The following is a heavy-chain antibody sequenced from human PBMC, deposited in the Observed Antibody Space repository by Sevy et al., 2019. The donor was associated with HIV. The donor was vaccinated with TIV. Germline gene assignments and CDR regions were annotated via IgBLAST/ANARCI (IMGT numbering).Heavy chain of an antibody. V-gene: IGHV3-11*01. CDR2: ISPSGFIK. J-gene: IGHJ4*02. Sequence: GGFLRLSCVASGFTFSDYYMSWIRQAPGKGLEWVSYISPSGFIKHYGDSVKGRFIISRDNAKNSLFLQMNSLGPDDTAVYFCARDNRRGDRWLQLTYDYWGQGTLVTVSS. D-gene: IGHD5-18*01. CDR1: GFTFSDYY. CDR3: ARDNRRGDRWLQLTYDY.